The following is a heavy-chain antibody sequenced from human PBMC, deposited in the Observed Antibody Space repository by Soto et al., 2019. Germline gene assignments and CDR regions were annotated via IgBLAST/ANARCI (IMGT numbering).Heavy chain of an antibody. CDR1: GFTFSSYA. CDR2: ISGSGGST. V-gene: IGHV3-23*01. Sequence: EVQLLESGGGLVQPGGSLRLSCAASGFTFSSYAMSWVRQAPGKGLEWVSAISGSGGSTYYADSVKGRFTISRDNSKNTLYLQMNSMRAEDTAVYYCAKADYYDSSGYDPDDAFDIWGQGTMVTVSS. CDR3: AKADYYDSSGYDPDDAFDI. J-gene: IGHJ3*02. D-gene: IGHD3-22*01.